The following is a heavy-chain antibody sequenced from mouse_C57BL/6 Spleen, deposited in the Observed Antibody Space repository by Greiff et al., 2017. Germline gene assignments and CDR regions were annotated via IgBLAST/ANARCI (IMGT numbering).Heavy chain of an antibody. CDR1: GYTFTSYW. Sequence: QVQLQQPGAELVRPGSSVKLSCKASGYTFTSYWMHWVKQRPIQGLEWIGNIDPSDSETHYNQKFKDKATLTVDKSSSTAYMQLSSLTSEDSAVYYWARNDFYYDGSSPYYYAMDYWGQGTSVTVSS. D-gene: IGHD1-1*01. J-gene: IGHJ4*01. CDR3: ARNDFYYDGSSPYYYAMDY. CDR2: IDPSDSET. V-gene: IGHV1-52*01.